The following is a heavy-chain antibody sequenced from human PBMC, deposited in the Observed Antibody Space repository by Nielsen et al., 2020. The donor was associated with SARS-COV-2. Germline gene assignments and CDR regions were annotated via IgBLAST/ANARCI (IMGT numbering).Heavy chain of an antibody. D-gene: IGHD2-2*01. J-gene: IGHJ3*02. V-gene: IGHV3-30*18. CDR2: IAYDGSNK. CDR3: AKEMVWYQLLFRGSAFDI. Sequence: GGSLRLSCAACGFTFSSYGMHWVRQAPGKELEWVAVIAYDGSNKYYADSVKGRFTISRDNSKNTLYLQMNSLRAEDTAVYYCAKEMVWYQLLFRGSAFDIWGQGTMVTVSS. CDR1: GFTFSSYG.